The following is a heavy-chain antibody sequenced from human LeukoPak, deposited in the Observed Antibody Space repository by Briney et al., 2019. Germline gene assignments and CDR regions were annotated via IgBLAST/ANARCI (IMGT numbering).Heavy chain of an antibody. CDR2: IIPIFGTA. CDR3: ARNPGIAVAGKEGGYYFDY. J-gene: IGHJ4*02. V-gene: IGHV1-69*13. CDR1: GGTFSSYA. D-gene: IGHD6-19*01. Sequence: SGKVSCKASGGTFSSYAISWVRQAPGQGLEWMGGIIPIFGTANYAQKFQGRVTITADESTSTAYMELSSLRSEDTAVYYCARNPGIAVAGKEGGYYFDYWGQGTLVTVSS.